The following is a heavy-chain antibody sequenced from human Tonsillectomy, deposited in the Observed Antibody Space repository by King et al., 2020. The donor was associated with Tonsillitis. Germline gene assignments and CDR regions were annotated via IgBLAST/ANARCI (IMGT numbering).Heavy chain of an antibody. J-gene: IGHJ6*02. V-gene: IGHV3-74*01. Sequence: VQLVESGGGLVQPGGSLRLSCAASEITLNGYWMYWVRQAPGRGLVWVSRIKSDGTSTNYADSVKGRFTISRDNDQNTLYLQMNNLRVDDTAVYYCARGGSGHRDYFHPMDVWGQGPTVPVS. CDR2: IKSDGTST. CDR1: EITLNGYW. D-gene: IGHD3-10*01. CDR3: ARGGSGHRDYFHPMDV.